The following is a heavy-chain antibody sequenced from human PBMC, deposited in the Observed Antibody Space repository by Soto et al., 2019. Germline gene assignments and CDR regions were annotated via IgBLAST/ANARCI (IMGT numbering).Heavy chain of an antibody. D-gene: IGHD2-2*02. CDR2: IYPGDSDT. J-gene: IGHJ4*02. V-gene: IGHV5-51*01. Sequence: GESLKISCKGSGYSFISYWIGWVRQMPGQGLEWMGIIYPGDSDTRYSPSFQGQVTISADKSISTAYLQWSSLKASDTAMYYCARLGGWGHCSNTRCYTFDYWGREPRSPSPQ. CDR3: ARLGGWGHCSNTRCYTFDY. CDR1: GYSFISYW.